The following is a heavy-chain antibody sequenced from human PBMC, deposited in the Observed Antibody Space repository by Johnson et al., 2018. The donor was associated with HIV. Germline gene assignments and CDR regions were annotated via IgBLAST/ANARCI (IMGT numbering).Heavy chain of an antibody. Sequence: QVQLVESGGGLVQPGGSLRLSCAASGFTFSRYWMSWVRQAPGKGLEWVAVISFDGSNRNSADSVKGRFTISRDNSKNMLYLQMNSLRAEDTAAYFCAGACRDGYPCDVYDIWGQGTLVTVSS. CDR1: GFTFSRYW. J-gene: IGHJ3*02. V-gene: IGHV3-30*14. D-gene: IGHD5-24*01. CDR2: ISFDGSNR. CDR3: AGACRDGYPCDVYDI.